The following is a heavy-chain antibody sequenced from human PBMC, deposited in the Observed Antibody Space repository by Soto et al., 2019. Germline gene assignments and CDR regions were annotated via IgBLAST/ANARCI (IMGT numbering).Heavy chain of an antibody. CDR3: ARDILYRLDY. CDR2: IYYSGSA. CDR1: GGSLSSGDYY. Sequence: ASETLSLTCTFSGGSLSSGDYYWSWIRQPPGKGLEWIGYIYYSGSAYYNPSLKSRVTISVDTSKNQFSLKLSSVTAADTAVYYCARDILYRLDYWGQGILVTVSS. J-gene: IGHJ4*02. D-gene: IGHD3-9*01. V-gene: IGHV4-30-4*01.